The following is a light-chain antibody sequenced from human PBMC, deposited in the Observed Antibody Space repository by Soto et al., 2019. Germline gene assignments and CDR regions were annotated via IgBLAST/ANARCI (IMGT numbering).Light chain of an antibody. V-gene: IGKV1-39*01. CDR2: AEX. J-gene: IGKJ1*01. CDR1: QSIVPY. Sequence: SNMTQSPSPLSASLGDRVTFSXRASQSIVPYFNWYLQQPAXXPKIXXXAEXNLQSGVPSRFSGSGSGKDSALIISSLQPEDFATYFGQQSYSTTTWTFGQGTKVDIK. CDR3: QQSYSTTTWT.